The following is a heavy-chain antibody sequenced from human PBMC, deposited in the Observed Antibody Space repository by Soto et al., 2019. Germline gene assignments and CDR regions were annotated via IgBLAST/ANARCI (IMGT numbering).Heavy chain of an antibody. CDR2: ISYDGSNK. J-gene: IGHJ6*01. CDR1: GVTFSSYA. V-gene: IGHV3-30-3*01. D-gene: IGHD1-26*01. Sequence: GGSLSLSCAASGVTFSSYAMQWVRQAPGKGLEWMAVISYDGSNKYYADSVKGRFTISRDNSKNTLYLQVKSLRAEDTAVYYCARLSHSGSSVVRDGMDVWGQGTPVTVSS. CDR3: ARLSHSGSSVVRDGMDV.